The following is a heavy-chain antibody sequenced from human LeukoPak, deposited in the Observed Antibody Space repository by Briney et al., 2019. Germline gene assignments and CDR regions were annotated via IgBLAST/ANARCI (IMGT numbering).Heavy chain of an antibody. V-gene: IGHV3-74*01. CDR2: VDHGGSGT. D-gene: IGHD1-14*01. CDR1: GFTFTSYW. CDR3: ITDLG. J-gene: IGHJ4*02. Sequence: GGSLTLSCSTSGFTFTSYWMHWVRQVAGKGLVWLARVDHGGSGTNYADSVKGRFTISRDNAKSTVYLQMNSLRVEDTAVYYCITDLGWGQGTLVTVSS.